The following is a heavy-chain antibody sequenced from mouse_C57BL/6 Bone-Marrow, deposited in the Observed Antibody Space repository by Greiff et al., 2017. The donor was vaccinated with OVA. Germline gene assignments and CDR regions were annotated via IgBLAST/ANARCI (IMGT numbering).Heavy chain of an antibody. D-gene: IGHD1-1*01. CDR3: VRGNYYGSSYSYYFDY. CDR2: IRSKSNNYAT. V-gene: IGHV10-1*01. J-gene: IGHJ2*01. CDR1: GFSFNTYA. Sequence: EVNLVESGGGLVQPKGSLKLSCAASGFSFNTYAMNWVRQAPGKGLEWVARIRSKSNNYATYYADSVKDRFTISRDDSESMLYLQMNNLKTEDTAMYYCVRGNYYGSSYSYYFDYWGQGTTLTVSS.